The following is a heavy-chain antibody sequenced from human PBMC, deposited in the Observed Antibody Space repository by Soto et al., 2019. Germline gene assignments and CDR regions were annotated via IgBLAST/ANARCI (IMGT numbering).Heavy chain of an antibody. V-gene: IGHV5-10-1*01. D-gene: IGHD6-13*01. Sequence: PGESLKISCKGSGYSFTSYWISWVRQMPGKGLEWMGRIDPSDSYTNYSPSFQGHVTISADKSISTAYLQWSSLKASDTAMYYCRRGFMNSEQQDYYFYYRGQGTLVTTAS. J-gene: IGHJ4*02. CDR1: GYSFTSYW. CDR3: RRGFMNSEQQDYYFYY. CDR2: IDPSDSYT.